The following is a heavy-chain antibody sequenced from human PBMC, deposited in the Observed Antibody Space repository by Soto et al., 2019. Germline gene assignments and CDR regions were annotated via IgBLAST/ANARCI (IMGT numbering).Heavy chain of an antibody. CDR2: IKGDGGEK. CDR1: GFTFSNYW. J-gene: IGHJ4*02. Sequence: PWGSLRLSCAASGFTFSNYWMSWVRQAPGKGLEWVANIKGDGGEKFYVDSVRGRFTISRDNAKNSVYLQMNSLRAEDTAVYYCARDNYYDSSGHYWGQGTLVTVSS. D-gene: IGHD3-22*01. V-gene: IGHV3-7*01. CDR3: ARDNYYDSSGHY.